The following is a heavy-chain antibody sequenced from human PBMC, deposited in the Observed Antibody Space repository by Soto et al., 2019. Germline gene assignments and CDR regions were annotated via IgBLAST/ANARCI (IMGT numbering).Heavy chain of an antibody. CDR1: GYSFTSYW. J-gene: IGHJ6*02. V-gene: IGHV5-10-1*01. D-gene: IGHD3-3*01. CDR2: IDPSDSYT. CDR3: ARLHYVTIFGVVYGMDV. Sequence: PGESLKISCKGSGYSFTSYWISWVRQMPGKGLEWMGRIDPSDSYTNYSPSFQGHVTISADKSISTAYLQWSSLKASDTAMYYCARLHYVTIFGVVYGMDVWGQGTTVTSP.